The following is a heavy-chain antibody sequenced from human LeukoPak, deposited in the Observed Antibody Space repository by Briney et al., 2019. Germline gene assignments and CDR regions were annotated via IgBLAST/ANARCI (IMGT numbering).Heavy chain of an antibody. V-gene: IGHV1-18*01. CDR3: ARDTYYYGSGSSTSLDY. CDR2: ISAYNGNT. CDR1: GYTFTSYG. Sequence: ASVKVSCKASGYTFTSYGISWVRQAPGQGLEWMGWISAYNGNTNYAQKLQGRVTMTTDTSTSTAYMELRSLRSDDTAVYYCARDTYYYGSGSSTSLDYWGQGTLVTVSS. J-gene: IGHJ4*02. D-gene: IGHD3-10*01.